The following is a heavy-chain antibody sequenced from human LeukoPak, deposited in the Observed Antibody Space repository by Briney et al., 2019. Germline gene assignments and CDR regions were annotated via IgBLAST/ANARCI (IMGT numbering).Heavy chain of an antibody. CDR2: NTWNRDNI. CDR3: AKDLSSAITSALVLDV. J-gene: IGHJ6*02. D-gene: IGHD3-22*01. V-gene: IGHV3-9*01. Sequence: GGSLRLSCAASGFTFDDYAMHWVRQAPGKGLEWVSGNTWNRDNIGYGDSVKGRFTISRDNVKNALYLQMNSLRPEDTALYYCAKDLSSAITSALVLDVWGQGTTVIVSS. CDR1: GFTFDDYA.